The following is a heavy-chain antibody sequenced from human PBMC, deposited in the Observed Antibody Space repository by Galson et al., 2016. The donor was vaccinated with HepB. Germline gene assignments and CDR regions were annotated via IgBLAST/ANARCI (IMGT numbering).Heavy chain of an antibody. V-gene: IGHV4-34*01. Sequence: SETLSLTCAVYGGSFSGYYWSWIRQPPGKGLEWIGEINHSGNTNYNPSLKSRVTISVDTSKNQFSLKLTSVTAADTAVYYCARESWSNNEGGMDVWGQGTTVTVSS. J-gene: IGHJ6*02. CDR2: INHSGNT. CDR1: GGSFSGYY. D-gene: IGHD1/OR15-1a*01. CDR3: ARESWSNNEGGMDV.